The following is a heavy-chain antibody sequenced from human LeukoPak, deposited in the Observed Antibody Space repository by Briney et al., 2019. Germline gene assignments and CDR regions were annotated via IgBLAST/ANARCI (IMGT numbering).Heavy chain of an antibody. Sequence: ASVKVSCKASGYIFINYDINWVRQATGEGLEWMGWTNPNRGNTAYAQNFPGRVNITRNISISTAYMELSGLRSEDTAVYYCAKDCLGNDYGRNSGYSAFDIWGQGTMVTVSS. D-gene: IGHD4-23*01. CDR1: GYIFINYD. CDR2: TNPNRGNT. CDR3: AKDCLGNDYGRNSGYSAFDI. V-gene: IGHV1-8*03. J-gene: IGHJ3*02.